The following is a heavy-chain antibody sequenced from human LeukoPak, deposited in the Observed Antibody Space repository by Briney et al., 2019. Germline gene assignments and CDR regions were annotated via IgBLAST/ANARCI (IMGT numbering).Heavy chain of an antibody. V-gene: IGHV3-30*02. CDR3: AKDSTGVTTTGEIITPTDAFDV. CDR1: GFTFSSYG. CDR2: IRYDGSSK. J-gene: IGHJ3*01. Sequence: PGGSLRLSCTASGFTFSSYGMHWVRQAPGKGLEWVAFIRYDGSSKFYGDSVKGRFTVSRDNSKNTLHLQMNSLRAEDTAVYYCAKDSTGVTTTGEIITPTDAFDVRGQGTMVTVSS. D-gene: IGHD7-27*01.